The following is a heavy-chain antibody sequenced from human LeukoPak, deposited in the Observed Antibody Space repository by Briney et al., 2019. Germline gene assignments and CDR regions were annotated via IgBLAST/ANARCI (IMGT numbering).Heavy chain of an antibody. CDR3: ARDSLNLPFDY. CDR2: IYYSGST. Sequence: SETLSLTCTVSGGSISSYYWSWIRQPPGKGLEWIGYIYYSGSTNYNPSLKSRVTISVDTSKNQFSLKLSSVTAADTAVYYCARDSLNLPFDYWGQGTLVTVSS. D-gene: IGHD5/OR15-5a*01. V-gene: IGHV4-59*01. J-gene: IGHJ4*02. CDR1: GGSISSYY.